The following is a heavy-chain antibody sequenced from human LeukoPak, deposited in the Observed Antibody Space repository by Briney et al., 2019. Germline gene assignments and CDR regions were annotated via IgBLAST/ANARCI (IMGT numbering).Heavy chain of an antibody. D-gene: IGHD5-18*01. CDR2: IYPGDSDV. V-gene: IGHV5-51*01. CDR1: GSIFTRYW. J-gene: IGHJ4*02. Sequence: GEPLKISCKGSGSIFTRYWIGWVRQLSGKGLEYMGIIYPGDSDVRYSPSFQGQVTISADKSISTAYLQWSSLRASDTAMYYCVRPREDTAMVPFDYWGQGPLVTVSS. CDR3: VRPREDTAMVPFDY.